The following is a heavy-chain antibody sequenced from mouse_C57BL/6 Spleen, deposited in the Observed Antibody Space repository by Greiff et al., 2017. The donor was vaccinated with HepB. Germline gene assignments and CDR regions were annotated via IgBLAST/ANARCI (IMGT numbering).Heavy chain of an antibody. CDR3: ARNGHLHYGGSSDWYFDV. J-gene: IGHJ1*03. CDR1: GYSITSGYY. CDR2: ISYDGSN. Sequence: VQLQQSGPGLVKPSQSLSLTCSVTGYSITSGYYWNWIRQFPGNKLEWMGYISYDGSNNYNPSLKNRISITRDTSKNQFFLKLNSVTTEDTATYYCARNGHLHYGGSSDWYFDVWGTGTTVTVSS. D-gene: IGHD1-1*01. V-gene: IGHV3-6*01.